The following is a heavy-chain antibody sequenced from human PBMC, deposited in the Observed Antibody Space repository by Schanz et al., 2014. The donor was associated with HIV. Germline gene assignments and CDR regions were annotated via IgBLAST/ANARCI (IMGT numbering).Heavy chain of an antibody. CDR2: MYYSGST. V-gene: IGHV4-31*03. J-gene: IGHJ4*02. CDR1: GGSISSGGHY. Sequence: QVHLQESGPGLVKPSQTLSLTCTVAGGSISSGGHYWSWIRQHPAKGLEWIGYMYYSGSTYYNPSVQGGVTISVDTSKNHVSLKLSSVTAADTAVYYCARVPPSDSSGYYPFDYWGQGILVTVSS. D-gene: IGHD3-22*01. CDR3: ARVPPSDSSGYYPFDY.